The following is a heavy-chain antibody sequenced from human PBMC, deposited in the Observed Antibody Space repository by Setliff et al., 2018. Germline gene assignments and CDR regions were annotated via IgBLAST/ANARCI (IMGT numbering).Heavy chain of an antibody. CDR2: IYYTGSA. CDR3: ARLRKSTPHWYFDL. Sequence: TLSLTCTVSGVSISSHYWSWVRQPPGKGLECIGDIYYTGSAKYNPSLWSRLTMSIDTSKKQFSLRLTSVSAADTAVYYCARLRKSTPHWYFDLWGRGTLVT. CDR1: GVSISSHY. J-gene: IGHJ2*01. V-gene: IGHV4-59*11.